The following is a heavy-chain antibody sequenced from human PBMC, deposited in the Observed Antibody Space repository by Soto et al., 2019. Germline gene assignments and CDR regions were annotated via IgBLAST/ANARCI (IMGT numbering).Heavy chain of an antibody. D-gene: IGHD3-16*01. Sequence: PGGSLRLSCAASGFTFSTYAMHWVRQAPGKGLEWVAVVSYDGSNKYYADSVKGRFTISRDNSKNTLYLQMISLRAEDTALYYCARPLRLGEFDPFDYRGQGTLVTVSS. CDR3: ARPLRLGEFDPFDY. J-gene: IGHJ4*02. V-gene: IGHV3-30-3*01. CDR1: GFTFSTYA. CDR2: VSYDGSNK.